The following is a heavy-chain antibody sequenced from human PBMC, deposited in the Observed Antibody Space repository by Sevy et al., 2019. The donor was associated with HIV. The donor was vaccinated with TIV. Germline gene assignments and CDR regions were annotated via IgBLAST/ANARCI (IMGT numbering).Heavy chain of an antibody. CDR1: GGSISSSHY. V-gene: IGHV4-59*11. CDR3: PRGGYYHDLDY. CDR2: MYYSGCS. D-gene: IGHD3-22*01. Sequence: SETLSLTCTVSGGSISSSHYWSWIRQPPGKGLEWIGYMYYSGCSNYNPSLKSRVTISVDTSKNQLSLKLSSVTAADTAVYYCPRGGYYHDLDYWGQGALVTVSS. J-gene: IGHJ4*02.